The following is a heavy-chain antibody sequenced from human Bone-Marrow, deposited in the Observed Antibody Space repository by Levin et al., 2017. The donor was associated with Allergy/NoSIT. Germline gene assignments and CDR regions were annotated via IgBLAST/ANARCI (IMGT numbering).Heavy chain of an antibody. J-gene: IGHJ4*02. CDR1: GFTFNDYY. Sequence: GGSLRLSCAASGFTFNDYYISWIRQAPGKGLEWVSYISGSDNTIYYADSVKGRFTISRDNTKNSMYLQMNSLRAEDTAVYYCARLYQDWFDYWGQGTLLTVSS. CDR2: ISGSDNTI. CDR3: ARLYQDWFDY. V-gene: IGHV3-11*01. D-gene: IGHD3-9*01.